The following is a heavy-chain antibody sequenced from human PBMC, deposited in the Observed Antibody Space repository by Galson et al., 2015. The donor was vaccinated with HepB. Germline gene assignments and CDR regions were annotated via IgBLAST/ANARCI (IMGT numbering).Heavy chain of an antibody. V-gene: IGHV6-1*01. CDR3: ARDSYSSSSSAGFDY. J-gene: IGHJ4*02. CDR1: GDSVSSNSAA. D-gene: IGHD6-6*01. CDR2: TCYRSKWYN. Sequence: CAISGDSVSSNSAAWNWIRQSPSRGLEWLGRTCYRSKWYNDYAVSVKSRITINPDTSKNQFSLQLNSVTPEDTAVYYCARDSYSSSSSAGFDYWGQGTLVTVSS.